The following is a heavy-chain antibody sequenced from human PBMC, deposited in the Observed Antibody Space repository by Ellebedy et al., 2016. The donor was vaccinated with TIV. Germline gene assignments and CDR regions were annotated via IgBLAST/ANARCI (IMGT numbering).Heavy chain of an antibody. CDR3: GRHPGYSGSYSFDY. V-gene: IGHV4-39*01. J-gene: IGHJ4*02. CDR1: GGSISSNTNF. Sequence: MPSETLSLTCTVSGGSISSNTNFWGWIRQPPGKGPEWRGSMYYTGSTFYNPSLNSRVTISVATSKNQFSLKQTTVTAADAAVYYCGRHPGYSGSYSFDYWGQGTLVTVSS. D-gene: IGHD1-26*01. CDR2: MYYTGST.